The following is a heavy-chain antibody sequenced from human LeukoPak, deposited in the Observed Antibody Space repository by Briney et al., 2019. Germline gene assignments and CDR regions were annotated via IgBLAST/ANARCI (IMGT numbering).Heavy chain of an antibody. J-gene: IGHJ4*02. V-gene: IGHV4-61*02. CDR1: GGSLSLGSYY. CDR2: IYASGST. D-gene: IGHD4-23*01. Sequence: PSQTLSLTCTVSGGSLSLGSYYWSWIRQPAGKGLEWIGRIYASGSTDYNPSHYHPSLRSRVTISVDTSKSQFSLKLSSLTAADTAVYYCAREFRGGGDSGIFDYWGLGTLVTVSS. CDR3: AREFRGGGDSGIFDY.